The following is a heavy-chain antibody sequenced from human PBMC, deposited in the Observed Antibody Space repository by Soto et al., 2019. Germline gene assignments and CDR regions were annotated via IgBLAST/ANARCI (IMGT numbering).Heavy chain of an antibody. Sequence: SETLSLTCSVSGASISGSSNFWGWVRQPPGKGLEWIGSIYYSGSTYNNPSLKSRVTISVDTSKNQFSLKLSSVTAADTAVYYCARSLTIVVPAIELSYGMDVWGQGTTVTVSS. CDR3: ARSLTIVVPAIELSYGMDV. CDR2: IYYSGST. D-gene: IGHD2-2*01. V-gene: IGHV4-39*07. J-gene: IGHJ6*02. CDR1: GASISGSSNF.